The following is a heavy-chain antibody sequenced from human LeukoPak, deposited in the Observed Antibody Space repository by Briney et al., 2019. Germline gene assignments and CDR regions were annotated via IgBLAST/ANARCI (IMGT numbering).Heavy chain of an antibody. CDR2: INPNSGGT. V-gene: IGHV1-2*02. Sequence: GASVKVSCKASGYTFTSYAMNWVRQAPGQGLEWMGWINPNSGGTNYAQKFQGRVTMTRDTSISTAYMELSRLRSDDTAVYYCARASYDILTGYFRAEYFQHWGQGTLVTVSS. J-gene: IGHJ1*01. CDR1: GYTFTSYA. CDR3: ARASYDILTGYFRAEYFQH. D-gene: IGHD3-9*01.